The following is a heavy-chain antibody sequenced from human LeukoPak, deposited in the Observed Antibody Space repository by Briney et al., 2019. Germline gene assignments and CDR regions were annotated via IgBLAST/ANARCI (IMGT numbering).Heavy chain of an antibody. CDR2: ISSSSTYI. CDR3: ARDLTYGDYPPYYYYGMDV. J-gene: IGHJ6*02. V-gene: IGHV3-21*01. CDR1: GFTFSSYS. Sequence: PGGSLRLSCAASGFTFSSYSMNWVRQAPGKGLEWVSSISSSSTYIYYADSVKGRFTISRDNAKNSLYLQMNSLRAEDTAVYYCARDLTYGDYPPYYYYGMDVWGQGTTVTVSS. D-gene: IGHD4-17*01.